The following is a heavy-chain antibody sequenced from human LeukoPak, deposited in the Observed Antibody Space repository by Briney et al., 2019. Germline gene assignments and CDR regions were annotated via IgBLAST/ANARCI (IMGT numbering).Heavy chain of an antibody. D-gene: IGHD3-3*01. CDR2: MYSSGST. V-gene: IGHV4-30-4*01. CDR1: GGSISSGDYY. J-gene: IGHJ5*02. Sequence: SETLSLTCTVSGGSISSGDYYWNWIRQPPGKGLEWIGYMYSSGSTYYNPSLKSRVTISVATSKNQFSLKLSSGSAADTAVYYCATGLRFLVWSVYENWFDPWGQGTPVTVSS. CDR3: ATGLRFLVWSVYENWFDP.